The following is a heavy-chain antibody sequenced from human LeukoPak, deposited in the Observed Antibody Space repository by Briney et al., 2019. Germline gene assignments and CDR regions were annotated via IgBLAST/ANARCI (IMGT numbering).Heavy chain of an antibody. CDR2: MIPIFGTA. D-gene: IGHD6-6*01. CDR1: GGTFSSYA. J-gene: IGHJ4*02. CDR3: ARERSYGYSSSSRGGTFDY. Sequence: SVKVSCKASGGTFSSYAISWVRQAPGQGLEWMGGMIPIFGTANYAQKFQGRVTITADESTSTAYMELSSLRSEDTAVYYCARERSYGYSSSSRGGTFDYWGQGTLVTVSS. V-gene: IGHV1-69*13.